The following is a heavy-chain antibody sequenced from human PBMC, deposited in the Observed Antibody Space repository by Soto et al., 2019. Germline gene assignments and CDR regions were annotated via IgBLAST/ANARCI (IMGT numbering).Heavy chain of an antibody. J-gene: IGHJ4*02. CDR3: ARARSGDDITD. CDR2: VPHRGEH. CDR1: GGSISSAEDY. Sequence: QVHLQESGPGLVKPSQTLSLTCTVFGGSISSAEDYWSWIRQPPGKGLERIGSVPHRGEHYYNPSPRSRIAPLVDTSRNQFSLRLNSVTTAHTAVYFCARARSGDDITDWGQGTLVTVSS. V-gene: IGHV4-30-4*01. D-gene: IGHD4-17*01.